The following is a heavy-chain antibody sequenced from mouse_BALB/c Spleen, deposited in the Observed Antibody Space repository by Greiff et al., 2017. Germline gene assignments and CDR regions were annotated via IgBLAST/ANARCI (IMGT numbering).Heavy chain of an antibody. J-gene: IGHJ2*01. Sequence: QVQLQQSGPQLVRPGASVKISCKASGYSFTSYWMDWVKQRPGQGLEWIGMIDPSDSETRLNQKFKDKATLTVDKSSSTAYMQLSSPTSEDSAVYYCARLGRSPDYWGQGTTLTVSS. CDR1: GYSFTSYW. CDR3: ARLGRSPDY. D-gene: IGHD4-1*01. CDR2: IDPSDSET. V-gene: IGHV1-61*01.